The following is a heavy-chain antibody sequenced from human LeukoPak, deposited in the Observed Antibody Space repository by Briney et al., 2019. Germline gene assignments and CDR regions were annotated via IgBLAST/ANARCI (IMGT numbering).Heavy chain of an antibody. D-gene: IGHD3-22*01. Sequence: PGGSLRLSCAASGFTFSSYDMHWVRQATGKGLEWVSAIGTAGDTYYPGSVKGRFTISRENAKNSLYLQMNSLRAGDTAVYYCARRTTGDSSGYYYDYWGQGTLVTVSS. CDR3: ARRTTGDSSGYYYDY. V-gene: IGHV3-13*01. CDR1: GFTFSSYD. J-gene: IGHJ4*02. CDR2: IGTAGDT.